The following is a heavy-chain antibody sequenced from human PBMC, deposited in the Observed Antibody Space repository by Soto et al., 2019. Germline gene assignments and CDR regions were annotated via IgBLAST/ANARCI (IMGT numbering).Heavy chain of an antibody. CDR2: IYHSGIT. CDR3: ARLDLTYYFDY. CDR1: GASVSSVNDY. V-gene: IGHV4-61*01. D-gene: IGHD3-16*01. J-gene: IGHJ4*02. Sequence: TLSLTCSVSGASVSSVNDYWSWIRQPPGKGLEWIGYIYHSGITNYNPSLKSRVTISLDTSKNQCSLTLTSVTAADTAVYFCARLDLTYYFDYWGQGTPVTVSS.